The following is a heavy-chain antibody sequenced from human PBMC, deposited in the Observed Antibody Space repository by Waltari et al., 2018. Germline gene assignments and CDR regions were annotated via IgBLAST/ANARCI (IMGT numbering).Heavy chain of an antibody. CDR3: ARDRGRGIYLDS. J-gene: IGHJ4*02. CDR2: VQGSGRT. V-gene: IGHV4-4*02. CDR1: GDSMSSIDW. Sequence: QLQLQESGPGLVKPSGTLYLTCVVSGDSMSSIDWWSWVRQSPEKGLEWIGQVQGSGRTNYNPSFASRVSVSVDTSTNQFSLKVTSATAADTAVYFCARDRGRGIYLDSWGQGVLVTVSP. D-gene: IGHD2-15*01.